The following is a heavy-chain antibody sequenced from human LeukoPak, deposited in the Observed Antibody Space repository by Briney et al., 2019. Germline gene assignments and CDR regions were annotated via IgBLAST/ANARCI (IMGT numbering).Heavy chain of an antibody. J-gene: IGHJ4*02. CDR2: ISWNSVNI. CDR3: SKFPYVLGINTASFYY. D-gene: IGHD3-10*01. CDR1: GFTFYDYA. Sequence: GGSLRLSCAASGFTFYDYAMHWVRHAPGKGLEWVSGISWNSVNIDYADSVKGRFSISRDNAKNSLYMQMNSLRVEDTALYYCSKFPYVLGINTASFYYWGQGTLVTASS. V-gene: IGHV3-9*01.